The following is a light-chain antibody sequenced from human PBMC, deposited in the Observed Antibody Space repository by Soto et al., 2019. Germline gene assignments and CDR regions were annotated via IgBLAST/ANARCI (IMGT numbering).Light chain of an antibody. Sequence: QSVLTQPASVSGSPGQSITISCTGASSDVGGYNYVSWYQQHPGKAPKLMIYEVSNRPSGVSSRFSGSKSGNTASLTISGLQSEDEADYYCSSYTDSRPYVFGTGPKVTVL. CDR1: SSDVGGYNY. CDR2: EVS. CDR3: SSYTDSRPYV. V-gene: IGLV2-14*01. J-gene: IGLJ1*01.